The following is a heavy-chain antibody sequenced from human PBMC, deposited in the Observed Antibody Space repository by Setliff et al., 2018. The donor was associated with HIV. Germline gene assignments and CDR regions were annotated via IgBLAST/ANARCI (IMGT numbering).Heavy chain of an antibody. V-gene: IGHV4-59*11. CDR3: ATGIDNLWSGYVN. D-gene: IGHD3-3*01. CDR1: GGSISSRY. CDR2: LYYNGNT. J-gene: IGHJ4*02. Sequence: SETLSLTCTVSGGSISSRYWSWIRLPPGKGLEWIGTLYYNGNTNSNPSLKSRVTISGDTSKNLFSLKLTSVTPADTAVYYCATGIDNLWSGYVNWGQGTLVTVSS.